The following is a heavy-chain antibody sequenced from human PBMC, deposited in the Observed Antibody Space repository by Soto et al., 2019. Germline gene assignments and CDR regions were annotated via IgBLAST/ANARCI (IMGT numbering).Heavy chain of an antibody. CDR1: GFTFSSYA. J-gene: IGHJ6*02. V-gene: IGHV3-30-3*01. D-gene: IGHD3-16*01. CDR2: ISYDGSNK. Sequence: SLRLSCAASGFTFSSYAMHWVRQAPGKGLEWVAVISYDGSNKYYADSVKGRFTISRDNSKNTLYLQMNSLRAEDTAVYYCARELGENFGGYGTAGYYYYGMDVWGQGTTVTVSS. CDR3: ARELGENFGGYGTAGYYYYGMDV.